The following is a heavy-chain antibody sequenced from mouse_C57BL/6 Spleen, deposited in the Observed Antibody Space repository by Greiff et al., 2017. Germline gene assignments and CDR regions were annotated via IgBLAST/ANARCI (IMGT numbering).Heavy chain of an antibody. D-gene: IGHD1-1*01. Sequence: QVQLQQPGAELVKPGASVKMSCKASGYTFTSYWITWVKQRPGQGLEWIGDIYPGSGSTNYNEKFKSKATLTVDTSSSTAYMQLSSLTSEDSAVYYCVITTRVFYYAMDYWGQGTSVTVSS. CDR2: IYPGSGST. CDR3: VITTRVFYYAMDY. J-gene: IGHJ4*01. CDR1: GYTFTSYW. V-gene: IGHV1-55*01.